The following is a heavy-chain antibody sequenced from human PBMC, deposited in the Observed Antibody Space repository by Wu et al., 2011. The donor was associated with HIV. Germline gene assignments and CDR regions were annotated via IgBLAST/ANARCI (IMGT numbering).Heavy chain of an antibody. CDR2: ITLIVVT. J-gene: IGHJ4*02. CDR3: ARDGSYPQPPDYFDY. V-gene: IGHV1-8*02. CDR1: GYTFTTYD. Sequence: SVKVSCKASGYTFTTYDIYWVRQATGHGLEWMGWITLIVVTQDYAQKFQGRVTMTSNTSINTAYMELSSLRSEDTAVYYCARDGSYPQPPDYFDYWGQGTLVTVSS. D-gene: IGHD3-16*02.